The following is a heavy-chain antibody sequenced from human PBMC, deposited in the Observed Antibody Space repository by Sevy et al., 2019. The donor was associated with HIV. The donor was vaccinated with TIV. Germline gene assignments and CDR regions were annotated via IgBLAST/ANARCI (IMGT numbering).Heavy chain of an antibody. V-gene: IGHV3-21*01. CDR2: ISGVSNYI. D-gene: IGHD2-2*01. CDR3: ARVGCTISSCPLHDAFDI. J-gene: IGHJ3*02. CDR1: GFSFSSYS. Sequence: GGSLRLSCAASGFSFSSYSMNWVRQAPGKGLEWVSSISGVSNYIYYVDSVKGRFTISRDNAKNSLYLQMSRLRVGDTAVYYCARVGCTISSCPLHDAFDIWGQGTMVTVSS.